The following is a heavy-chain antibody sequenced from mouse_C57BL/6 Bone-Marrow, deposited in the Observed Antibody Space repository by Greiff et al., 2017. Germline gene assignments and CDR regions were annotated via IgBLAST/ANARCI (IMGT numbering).Heavy chain of an antibody. CDR2: IYPSDSET. CDR3: AAQAHFDY. V-gene: IGHV1-61*01. Sequence: QVQLQQPGAELVRPGSSVKLSCKASGYTFTSYWMDWVKQRPGQGLEWIGNIYPSDSETHYNQKFKDKATLTVDKSSSTAYMQLRSLTAEDSAVYYCAAQAHFDYWGQGTTLTVSS. J-gene: IGHJ2*01. CDR1: GYTFTSYW. D-gene: IGHD3-2*02.